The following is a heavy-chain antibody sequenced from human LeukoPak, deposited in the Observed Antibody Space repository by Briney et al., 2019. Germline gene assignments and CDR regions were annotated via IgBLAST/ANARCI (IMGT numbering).Heavy chain of an antibody. CDR2: ISYDGSNK. D-gene: IGHD2-15*01. Sequence: GGSLRLSCAASGFTFSSYGMHWVRQAPGKGLEWVAVISYDGSNKYYPDSVKGRFTISRDNSKNTLYLQMSSLRAEDTAVYYCAKDRGYCSGGSCYWGFYFDYWGQGTLVTVSS. CDR3: AKDRGYCSGGSCYWGFYFDY. CDR1: GFTFSSYG. J-gene: IGHJ4*02. V-gene: IGHV3-30*18.